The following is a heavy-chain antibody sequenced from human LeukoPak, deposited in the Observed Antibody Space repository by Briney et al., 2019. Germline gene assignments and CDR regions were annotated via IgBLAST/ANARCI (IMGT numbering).Heavy chain of an antibody. D-gene: IGHD3-10*01. CDR3: ARSPVVWFGESNAFDI. J-gene: IGHJ3*02. CDR1: GGSISSYY. V-gene: IGHV4-4*07. Sequence: SETLSLTCTVSGGSISSYYLSWIRQPPGKGLEWIGRIYTSGSTNYNPSLKSRVTMSVDTSKNQFSLKLSSVTAADTAVYYCARSPVVWFGESNAFDIWGQGTMVTVSS. CDR2: IYTSGST.